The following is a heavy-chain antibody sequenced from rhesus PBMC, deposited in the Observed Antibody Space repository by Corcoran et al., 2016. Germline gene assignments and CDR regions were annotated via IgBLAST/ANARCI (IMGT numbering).Heavy chain of an antibody. D-gene: IGHD6-31*01. CDR1: GGSFSGSS. CDR2: ISGSSGST. J-gene: IGHJ4*01. CDR3: ARDAAYSSGWYYFDY. Sequence: QVQLQESGPGLVKPSETLSLTCAGSGGSFSGSSWCWIRQPPGQGLDWIGYISGSSGSTDYNPSLKSRVTISTDTSKNQFSLKLSAVTAADTAVYYCARDAAYSSGWYYFDYWGQGVLVTVSS. V-gene: IGHV4-165*01.